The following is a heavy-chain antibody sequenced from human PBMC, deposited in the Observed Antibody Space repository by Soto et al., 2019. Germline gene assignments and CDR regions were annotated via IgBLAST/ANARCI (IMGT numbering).Heavy chain of an antibody. CDR2: IYPDDSET. D-gene: IGHD5-18*01. Sequence: GESLKISCQGSGYSFPNYWIGWVRQMPGKGLEWMGIIYPDDSETRYSPSFQGQVTISADMSISTAFLQWRSLKASDTAVYYCARPAREGLTYGYGYWGQGTQVTVSS. J-gene: IGHJ4*02. V-gene: IGHV5-51*01. CDR3: ARPAREGLTYGYGY. CDR1: GYSFPNYW.